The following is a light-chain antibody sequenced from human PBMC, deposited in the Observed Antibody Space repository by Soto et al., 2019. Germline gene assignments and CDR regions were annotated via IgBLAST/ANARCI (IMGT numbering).Light chain of an antibody. Sequence: QSVLTQPPSVSGAPGQIVTISCTGSSSNIGAGSDVHWYQQSPGRVPKLLVYGNKHRPSGVPDRFSPSKSGTSASLAITGLQADDEADYYCQSYDNNLRGLLFGGGTKLTVL. CDR1: SSNIGAGSD. V-gene: IGLV1-40*01. CDR2: GNK. CDR3: QSYDNNLRGLL. J-gene: IGLJ2*01.